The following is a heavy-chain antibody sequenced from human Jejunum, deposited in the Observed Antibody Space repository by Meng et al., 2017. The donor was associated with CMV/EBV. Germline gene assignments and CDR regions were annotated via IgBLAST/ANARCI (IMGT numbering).Heavy chain of an antibody. Sequence: LSIFGMHLVRQAPGKGLEWVSDISGSGVSTYYADSVQGRFTISRDNSKNTLYLQMNSLRGEDTAVYYCAKDRLGSTAVPYFFDYWGQGTRVTVSS. J-gene: IGHJ4*02. V-gene: IGHV3-23*01. CDR1: LSIFG. D-gene: IGHD2/OR15-2a*01. CDR3: AKDRLGSTAVPYFFDY. CDR2: ISGSGVST.